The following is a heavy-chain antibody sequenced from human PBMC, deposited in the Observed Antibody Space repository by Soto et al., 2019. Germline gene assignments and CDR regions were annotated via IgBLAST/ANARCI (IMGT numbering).Heavy chain of an antibody. CDR2: IIPILGIT. V-gene: IGHV1-69*04. CDR3: ARGYCSGGSCRRNYYYYYMDV. D-gene: IGHD2-15*01. Sequence: SVKVSCQTSGYAFTNYGISWVRQAPGQGLEWMGRIIPILGITNYAQKFQGRVTITADKSTSTAYMELSSLRSEDTAVYYCARGYCSGGSCRRNYYYYYMDVWGKGTTVTVSS. J-gene: IGHJ6*03. CDR1: GYAFTNYG.